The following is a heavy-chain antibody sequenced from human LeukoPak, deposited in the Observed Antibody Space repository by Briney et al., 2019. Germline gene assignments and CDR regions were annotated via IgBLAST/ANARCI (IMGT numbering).Heavy chain of an antibody. V-gene: IGHV4-34*01. CDR3: ARGRYSYGPGGFDY. CDR2: INHSGST. CDR1: GGSFSGYY. D-gene: IGHD5-18*01. J-gene: IGHJ4*02. Sequence: PSETLSLTCAVYGGSFSGYYWSWIRQPPGKGLEWIGEINHSGSTNYNPSLKSRVTISVDTSKNQFSLKLSSVTAADTAVYYCARGRYSYGPGGFDYWGQGTLVTVSS.